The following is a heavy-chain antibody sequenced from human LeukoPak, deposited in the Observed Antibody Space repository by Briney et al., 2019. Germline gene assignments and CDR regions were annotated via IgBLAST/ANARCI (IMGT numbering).Heavy chain of an antibody. CDR3: AKDRSITLVVVAPYLDC. CDR2: ISYYGSNK. J-gene: IGHJ4*01. Sequence: GGSLRLSCAASGFTFSNSGMHWVRQAPGKGLEWVALISYYGSNKWYADSVKGRFTISRDNPKNTVYLQMSSLRGEDTSLYYCAKDRSITLVVVAPYLDCWGQGTLVTVSS. CDR1: GFTFSNSG. D-gene: IGHD2-15*01. V-gene: IGHV3-30*18.